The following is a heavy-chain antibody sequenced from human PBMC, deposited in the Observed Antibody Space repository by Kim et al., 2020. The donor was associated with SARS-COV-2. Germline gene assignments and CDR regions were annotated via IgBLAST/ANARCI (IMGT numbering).Heavy chain of an antibody. CDR3: ARVRYSSSPYYYYYYMDV. Sequence: SVKVSCKASGGTFSSYAISWVRQAPGQGLEWMGRIIPILGIANYAQKFQGRVTITADKSTSTAYMELSSLRSEDTAVYYCARVRYSSSPYYYYYYMDVWGKGTTVTVS. CDR1: GGTFSSYA. D-gene: IGHD6-6*01. J-gene: IGHJ6*03. V-gene: IGHV1-69*04. CDR2: IIPILGIA.